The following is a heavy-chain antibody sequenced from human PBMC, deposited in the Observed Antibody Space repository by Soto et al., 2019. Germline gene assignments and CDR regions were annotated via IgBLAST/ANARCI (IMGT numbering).Heavy chain of an antibody. CDR2: INPNSGGT. V-gene: IGHV1-2*02. CDR3: ARDDGYSSSFDY. J-gene: IGHJ4*02. Sequence: APGQGLEWMGWINPNSGGTNYAQKFQGRVTMTRDTSISTAYMELSRLRSDDTAVYYCARDDGYSSSFDYWGQGTLVTVSS. D-gene: IGHD6-6*01.